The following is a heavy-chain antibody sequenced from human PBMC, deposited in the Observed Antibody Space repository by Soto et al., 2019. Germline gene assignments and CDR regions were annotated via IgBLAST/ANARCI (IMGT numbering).Heavy chain of an antibody. CDR2: VFTTGTT. CDR1: GGSINNYY. V-gene: IGHV4-4*07. Sequence: ATLSLTCSVTGGSINNYYWSWVRQSAGKGLEWIGRVFTTGTTDYNPSLKGRVTISVDTSKNQFSLSLRSVTAADTAIYYCARDFNSIFDDFADMRWDFDPWGQGTLVTVSS. CDR3: ARDFNSIFDDFADMRWDFDP. J-gene: IGHJ5*02. D-gene: IGHD3-3*02.